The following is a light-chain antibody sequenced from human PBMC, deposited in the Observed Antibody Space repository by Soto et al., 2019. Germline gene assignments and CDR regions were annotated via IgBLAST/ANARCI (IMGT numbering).Light chain of an antibody. CDR3: CSYAGGFYV. Sequence: QSVLTQPASVSGSPGQSITISCTGTSSDIGNYNLVSWYQQHPDRAPKLMIYEGSKRPSGVSDRFSGSKTGNTASLTISGLQAEDEDDYHCCSYAGGFYVLGKGTKVTVL. CDR1: SSDIGNYNL. J-gene: IGLJ1*01. CDR2: EGS. V-gene: IGLV2-23*01.